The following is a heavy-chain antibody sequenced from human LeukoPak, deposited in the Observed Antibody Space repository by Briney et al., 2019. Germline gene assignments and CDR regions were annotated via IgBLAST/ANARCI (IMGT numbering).Heavy chain of an antibody. J-gene: IGHJ4*02. CDR3: AKSIPTIAVAVSTRQ. CDR2: IRYDGSDT. CDR1: GFTFGGSG. V-gene: IGHV3-30*02. Sequence: GGSLRLSCAASGFTFGGSGMHWVRQAPGKGLEWVAFIRYDGSDTHYADSVKGRFTISRDNSKNTLYLQMNSLRAEDTAVYYCAKSIPTIAVAVSTRQWGQGTLVTVSS. D-gene: IGHD6-19*01.